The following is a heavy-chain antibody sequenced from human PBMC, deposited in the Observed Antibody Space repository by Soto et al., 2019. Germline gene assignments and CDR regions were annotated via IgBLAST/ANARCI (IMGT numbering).Heavy chain of an antibody. V-gene: IGHV4-39*01. J-gene: IGHJ4*02. Sequence: SETLSLTCTVSGGSISSSSYYWGWIRQPPGKGLEWIGSIYYSGSTYYNPSLKSRVTISVDTSKNQFSLKLSSVTAADTAVYYCASPYNYEYYFDYWGQGTLVTVSS. CDR2: IYYSGST. D-gene: IGHD1-20*01. CDR1: GGSISSSSYY. CDR3: ASPYNYEYYFDY.